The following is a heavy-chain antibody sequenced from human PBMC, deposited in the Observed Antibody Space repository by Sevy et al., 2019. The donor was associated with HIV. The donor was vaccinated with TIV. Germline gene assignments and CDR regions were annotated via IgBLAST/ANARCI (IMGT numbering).Heavy chain of an antibody. CDR2: IYYSGTS. J-gene: IGHJ6*02. D-gene: IGHD6-13*01. Sequence: SETLSLTCTVSGGSISSSTYYWGWIRQPPGKGLEWIGNIYYSGTSYYSPSLKSRVTISVDTSKNQFSLKLSSVTAADTAVYYCARHILSSSWYNQNYYYGMDVWGQGTTVTVSS. CDR3: ARHILSSSWYNQNYYYGMDV. V-gene: IGHV4-39*01. CDR1: GGSISSSTYY.